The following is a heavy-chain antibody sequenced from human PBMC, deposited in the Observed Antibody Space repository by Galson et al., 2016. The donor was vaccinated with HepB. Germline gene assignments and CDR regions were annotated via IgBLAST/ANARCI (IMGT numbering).Heavy chain of an antibody. CDR1: GYTFTSYG. Sequence: SVKVSCKASGYTFTSYGISWVRQAPGQGLEWMGWISAYNGNTNYAQKLQGRVTMTTDTSTSTAYMELTSLTSDATAIYYCATSTGYRSGWGAFDIWGQGTMVTVSS. J-gene: IGHJ3*02. CDR3: ATSTGYRSGWGAFDI. V-gene: IGHV1-18*01. D-gene: IGHD6-25*01. CDR2: ISAYNGNT.